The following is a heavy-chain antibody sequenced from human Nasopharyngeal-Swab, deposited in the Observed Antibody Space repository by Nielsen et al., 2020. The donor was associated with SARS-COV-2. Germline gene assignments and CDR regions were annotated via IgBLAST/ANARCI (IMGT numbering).Heavy chain of an antibody. CDR3: ARDRGDLRKYRFDS. CDR1: GGSVRRGSHY. J-gene: IGHJ4*02. CDR2: IFYTGNT. Sequence: SETLSLTCTVSGGSVRRGSHYWTWIRQPPGKELEWIGYIFYTGNTNYNPSLESRVTMSIDTSKNQFSLKLSSVTAADTAVYYCARDRGDLRKYRFDSWGQGTQIAVSS. V-gene: IGHV4-61*01. D-gene: IGHD2-2*01.